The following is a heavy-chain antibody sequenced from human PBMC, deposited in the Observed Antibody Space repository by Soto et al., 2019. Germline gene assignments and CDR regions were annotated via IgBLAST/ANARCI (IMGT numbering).Heavy chain of an antibody. D-gene: IGHD6-13*01. V-gene: IGHV3-15*01. CDR1: GFTFSNAW. CDR3: TTDHLRQLALVNWFDP. CDR2: IKSKTDGGTT. J-gene: IGHJ5*02. Sequence: GGSLRLSCAASGFTFSNAWMSWVRQAPGKGLEWVGRIKSKTDGGTTDYAAPVKGRFTISRDDSKNTLYLQMNSLKTEDTAVYYCTTDHLRQLALVNWFDPWGQGTLVTV.